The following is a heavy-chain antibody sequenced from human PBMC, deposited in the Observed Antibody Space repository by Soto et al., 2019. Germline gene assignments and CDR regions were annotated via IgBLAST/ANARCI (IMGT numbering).Heavy chain of an antibody. CDR3: AKADSSGFDY. Sequence: TGGSLRLSCAASGFTFSSYSMHWVRQAPGKGLEWVAVISYDGSNKYYADSVKGRFTISRDNSKNTLYLQMNSLRAEDTAVYYCAKADSSGFDYWGQGTLVTVSS. D-gene: IGHD3-22*01. CDR2: ISYDGSNK. V-gene: IGHV3-30*18. J-gene: IGHJ4*02. CDR1: GFTFSSYS.